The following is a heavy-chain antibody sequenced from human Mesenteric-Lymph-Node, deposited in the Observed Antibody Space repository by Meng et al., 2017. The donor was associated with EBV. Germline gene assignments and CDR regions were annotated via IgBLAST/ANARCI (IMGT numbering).Heavy chain of an antibody. D-gene: IGHD3-10*01. J-gene: IGHJ4*01. V-gene: IGHV3-23*01. CDR2: ISGSGGTT. CDR3: SNLPYYY. Sequence: GQLQEAGPGLVKPSETLSLTCSVSGGSVSSGSYYWSWIRQPPGKGLEWVSGISGSGGTTYYADSVKGRFSISRDNAGNTVYLQMNSLRAEDTAVYYCSNLPYYYWGQGTLVTVSS. CDR1: GGSVSSGSYY.